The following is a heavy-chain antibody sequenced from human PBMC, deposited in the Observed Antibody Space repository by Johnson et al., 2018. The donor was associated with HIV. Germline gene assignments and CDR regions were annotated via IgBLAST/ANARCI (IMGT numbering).Heavy chain of an antibody. CDR3: AKVDCGGDTCAGYDPFDL. J-gene: IGHJ3*01. CDR1: GFTFSSYA. CDR2: ISSNGGST. D-gene: IGHD2-21*01. Sequence: VQLVESGGGLVQPGGSLRLSCAASGFTFSSYAMHWVRQAPGKGLEYVSAISSNGGSTYYANSVKGRFAISRNNSTNTLYLQMNRLRAADMAVYYCAKVDCGGDTCAGYDPFDLWGQGTLVTVSS. V-gene: IGHV3-64*01.